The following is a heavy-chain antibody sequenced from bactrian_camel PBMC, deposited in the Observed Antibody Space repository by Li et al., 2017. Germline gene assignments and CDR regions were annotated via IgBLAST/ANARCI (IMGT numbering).Heavy chain of an antibody. V-gene: IGHV3S40*01. J-gene: IGHJ6*01. CDR2: VNFGGGSA. CDR1: GFTFSTYY. Sequence: VQLVESGGGLVQPGGSLRLSCAASGFTFSTYYMSWVRQAPGEGLEWVAGVNFGGGSAWYTDSVKGRFTISRDNAKNLTYLQLNSLKTEDTAMYYCTKGGAYYADFVRDFGVWGQGTQVTVS. D-gene: IGHD4*01. CDR3: TKGGAYYADFVRDFGV.